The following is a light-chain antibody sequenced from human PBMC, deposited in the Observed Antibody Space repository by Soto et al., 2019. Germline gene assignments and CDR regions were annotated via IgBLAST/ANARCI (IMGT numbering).Light chain of an antibody. CDR1: QSVSSN. CDR3: QQYGSSLWT. V-gene: IGKV3-20*01. CDR2: GAS. Sequence: EIVMPQSPATLSVSPGVRATLSCRASQSVSSNLARYQQKPGQAPRLLIYGASTRATGIPDRFSGSGSGTDFTLTISRLEPEDFAVYYCQQYGSSLWTFGQGTKVDIK. J-gene: IGKJ1*01.